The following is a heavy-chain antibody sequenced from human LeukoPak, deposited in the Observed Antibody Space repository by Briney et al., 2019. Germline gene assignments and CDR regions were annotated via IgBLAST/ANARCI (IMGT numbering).Heavy chain of an antibody. D-gene: IGHD6-19*01. CDR3: ARSPGSGWQINDY. J-gene: IGHJ4*02. CDR2: IYSGGST. Sequence: GGSLRLSCAASGFTVRSNYMSWVRQAPGKGLEWVSVIYSGGSTYYADSVKGRFTISRDNSKNTLYLQMNSLRAEDTAVYYCARSPGSGWQINDYWGQGTLVTVSS. CDR1: GFTVRSNY. V-gene: IGHV3-66*01.